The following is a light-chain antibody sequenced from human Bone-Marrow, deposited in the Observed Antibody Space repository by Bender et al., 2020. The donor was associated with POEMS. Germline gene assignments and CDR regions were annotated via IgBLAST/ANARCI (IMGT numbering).Light chain of an antibody. Sequence: QSVLTQPPSASGTPGQSVIISCSGTDSNFGGNNVNWYQHLPGTAPRLVVYSNYQRPSGVSSRFSGSKSGNTAYLTISGLQAEDESEYYCSSYTSSSSLVLFGGGTKLTVL. V-gene: IGLV1-44*01. CDR3: SSYTSSSSLVL. CDR2: SNY. J-gene: IGLJ2*01. CDR1: DSNFGGNN.